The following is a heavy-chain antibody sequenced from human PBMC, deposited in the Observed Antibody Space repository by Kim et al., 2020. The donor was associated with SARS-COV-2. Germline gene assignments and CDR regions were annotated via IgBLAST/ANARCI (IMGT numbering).Heavy chain of an antibody. CDR3: ARDLFRGVPDYLAY. D-gene: IGHD3-10*01. Sequence: DSDSVEGRFSISRDNSKNTLYLQVNSLRSEDTAAYYGARDLFRGVPDYLAYWGQGTLVTVSS. J-gene: IGHJ4*02. V-gene: IGHV3-30*01.